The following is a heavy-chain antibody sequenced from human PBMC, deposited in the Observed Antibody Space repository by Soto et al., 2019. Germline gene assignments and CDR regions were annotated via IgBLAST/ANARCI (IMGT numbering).Heavy chain of an antibody. V-gene: IGHV1-2*04. CDR3: AILGTDIVVVPAAMGDAFDI. D-gene: IGHD2-2*01. CDR2: INPNSGGT. Sequence: QVQLVQSGAEVKKPGASVKVSCKASGYTFTGYYMHWVRQAPGQGLEWMGWINPNSGGTNYAQKFQGWVTMTRDTSISTAYMELSRLRSDDTAVYYCAILGTDIVVVPAAMGDAFDIWGQGTMVTVSS. J-gene: IGHJ3*02. CDR1: GYTFTGYY.